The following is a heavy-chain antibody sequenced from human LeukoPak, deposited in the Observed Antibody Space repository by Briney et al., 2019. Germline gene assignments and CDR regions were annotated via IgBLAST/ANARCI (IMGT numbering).Heavy chain of an antibody. J-gene: IGHJ6*02. CDR3: ARTYSYGYYYGMDV. CDR1: GGSFSGYY. V-gene: IGHV4-34*01. Sequence: PSEALSLTCAVYGGSFSGYYWSWIRQPPGKGLEWIGEINHSGSTNYNPSLKSRVTISVDTSKNQFSLKLSSVTAADTAVYYCARTYSYGYYYGMDVWGQGTTVTVSS. D-gene: IGHD5-18*01. CDR2: INHSGST.